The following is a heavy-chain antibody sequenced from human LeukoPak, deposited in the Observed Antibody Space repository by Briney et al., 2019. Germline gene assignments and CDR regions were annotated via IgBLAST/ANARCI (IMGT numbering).Heavy chain of an antibody. Sequence: GGSLRLSCTASGITFNNAWMSWVRQAPGKGLEWVGHIKSKTDGGTTDYAAPVKGRFTISRDYSENTLYLQLNSLKTEDTAVYFCTTGGGTADYWGQGTLVTVSS. CDR2: IKSKTDGGTT. CDR3: TTGGGTADY. D-gene: IGHD1-1*01. J-gene: IGHJ4*02. V-gene: IGHV3-15*01. CDR1: GITFNNAW.